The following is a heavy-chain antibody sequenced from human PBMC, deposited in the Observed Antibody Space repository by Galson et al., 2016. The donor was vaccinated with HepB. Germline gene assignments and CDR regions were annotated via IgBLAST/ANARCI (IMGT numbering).Heavy chain of an antibody. CDR1: GFTFSSYW. Sequence: AASGFTFSSYWMSWARQAPGKGLEWVANIKEDGSEKYYVDSVKGRLTISRDNAKNSLFLQMNSLRAEDTAVYYCAREWHGSGWFDYWGQGTLVTVSS. CDR2: IKEDGSEK. V-gene: IGHV3-7*01. D-gene: IGHD6-19*01. J-gene: IGHJ4*02. CDR3: AREWHGSGWFDY.